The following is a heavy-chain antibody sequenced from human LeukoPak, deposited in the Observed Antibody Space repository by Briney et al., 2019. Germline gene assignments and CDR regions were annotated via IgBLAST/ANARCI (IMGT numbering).Heavy chain of an antibody. D-gene: IGHD5-24*01. J-gene: IGHJ4*02. CDR3: AGPGHGYNYFNY. CDR2: ISYDGRSK. CDR1: GFTFSTFA. Sequence: GGSLRLSCAASGFTFSTFAAHWVRQAPAKGLDWVATISYDGRSKYYADSVKGRFTVSRDNSKDTLYLQIDSLRAEDTAVYYCAGPGHGYNYFNYWGQGTLVTVSS. V-gene: IGHV3-30-3*01.